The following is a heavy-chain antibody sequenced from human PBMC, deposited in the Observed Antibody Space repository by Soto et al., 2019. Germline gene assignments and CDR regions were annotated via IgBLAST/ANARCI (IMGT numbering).Heavy chain of an antibody. D-gene: IGHD2-15*01. J-gene: IGHJ4*02. CDR2: IIPIFGTA. CDR1: GGTFSSYA. Sequence: ASVKVSCKASGGTFSSYAISWVRQAPGQGLEWMGGIIPIFGTANYAQKFQGRVTITADESTSTAYMELSSLRSEDTAVYYCATQGGAYCSGGSCSNPANYGDYSTLYYFDYWGQGTLVTVSS. CDR3: ATQGGAYCSGGSCSNPANYGDYSTLYYFDY. V-gene: IGHV1-69*13.